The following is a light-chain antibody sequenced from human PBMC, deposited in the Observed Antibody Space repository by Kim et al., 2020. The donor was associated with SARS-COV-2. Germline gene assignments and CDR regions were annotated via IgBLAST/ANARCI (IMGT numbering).Light chain of an antibody. V-gene: IGKV3-20*01. J-gene: IGKJ4*01. CDR2: GAS. Sequence: SARERSTLSCRASQSVSNSYLACYPQQPGQAPRLLIYGASSRATGIPDRFSGSGSGTDFTFSISRLEPEDFAVYYCQQYGSSPLTFGGGTKVEI. CDR1: QSVSNSY. CDR3: QQYGSSPLT.